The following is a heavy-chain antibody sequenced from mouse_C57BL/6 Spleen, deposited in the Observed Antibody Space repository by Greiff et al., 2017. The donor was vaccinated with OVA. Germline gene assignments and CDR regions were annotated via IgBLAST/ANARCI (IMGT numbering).Heavy chain of an antibody. Sequence: EVQLQESGPELVKPGASVKIPCKASGYTFTDYNMDWVKQSHGKSLEWIGDINPNNGGTIYNQKFKGKATLTVDKSSSTAYMELRSLTSEDTAVYYCARRSQLLYWYFDVWGTGTTVTVSS. CDR2: INPNNGGT. CDR3: ARRSQLLYWYFDV. J-gene: IGHJ1*03. V-gene: IGHV1-18*01. CDR1: GYTFTDYN.